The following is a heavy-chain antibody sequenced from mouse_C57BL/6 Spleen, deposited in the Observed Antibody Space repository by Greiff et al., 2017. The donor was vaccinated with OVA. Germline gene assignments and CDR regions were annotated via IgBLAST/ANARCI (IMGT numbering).Heavy chain of an antibody. Sequence: EVKLVESGGGLVQPGGSLSLSCAASGFTFTDYYMSWVRQPPGKALEWLGFIRHKANGYTSEYSASVKGRFTISRDNSQSILYLEMNALRAEDSAASYGARCWGNYVGWYFDVWGTGTTVTVSS. CDR1: GFTFTDYY. D-gene: IGHD2-1*01. V-gene: IGHV7-3*01. J-gene: IGHJ1*03. CDR3: ARCWGNYVGWYFDV. CDR2: IRHKANGYTS.